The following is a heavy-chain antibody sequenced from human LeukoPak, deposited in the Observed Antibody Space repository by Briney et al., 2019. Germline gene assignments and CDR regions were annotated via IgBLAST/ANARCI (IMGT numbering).Heavy chain of an antibody. D-gene: IGHD3-3*01. J-gene: IGHJ6*02. CDR1: GFTVSSNY. Sequence: PGGSLRLYCAASGFTVSSNYMSWARQAPGKGLEWVSVIYSGGSTYYADSVKGRFTISRDNSKNTLYLQMNSLRAEDTAVYYCASTYYDFWSGYYTGYYYYYGMDVWGQGTTVTVSS. CDR3: ASTYYDFWSGYYTGYYYYYGMDV. V-gene: IGHV3-66*01. CDR2: IYSGGST.